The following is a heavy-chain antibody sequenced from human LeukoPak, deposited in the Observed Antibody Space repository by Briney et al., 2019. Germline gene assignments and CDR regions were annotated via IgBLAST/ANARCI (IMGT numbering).Heavy chain of an antibody. CDR1: GASFSSYA. V-gene: IGHV1-69*06. J-gene: IGHJ6*03. Sequence: GASVKVSCKASGASFSSYAISWVRQAPGQGLERMGRIIPIFGTPNYAQRFQGRVTITADIVSSTAYMEVNNLTSEDTAVYFCAKQGALRQDYYMDVWGNGTTVTVSS. CDR3: AKQGALRQDYYMDV. CDR2: IIPIFGTP.